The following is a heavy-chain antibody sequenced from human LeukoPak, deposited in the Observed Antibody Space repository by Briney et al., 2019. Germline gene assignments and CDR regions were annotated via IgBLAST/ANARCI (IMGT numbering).Heavy chain of an antibody. Sequence: PSETLSLTCGVSGGSITRTNWWSWVRRPPGQGLEWIGEVSLTGLTNYNPSLSSRVIMALDTSKNHLSLNLTSVTAADTAVYYCTRENGAFSPFGYWGQGTLVTVPS. J-gene: IGHJ4*02. V-gene: IGHV4-4*02. CDR3: TRENGAFSPFGY. D-gene: IGHD2-8*01. CDR2: VSLTGLT. CDR1: GGSITRTNW.